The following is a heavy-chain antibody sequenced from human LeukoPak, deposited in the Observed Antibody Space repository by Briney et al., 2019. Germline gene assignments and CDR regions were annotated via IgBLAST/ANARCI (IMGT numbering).Heavy chain of an antibody. Sequence: SQTLSLTCTVSGGSISSGGYYWSWIRQHPGKGLEWIGYIYYSGSTYYNPSLKSRVTISVDTSKNQFSLKLSSVTAADMAVYYCARSRYSYYGMDVWGQGTTVTVSS. V-gene: IGHV4-31*03. J-gene: IGHJ6*02. CDR3: ARSRYSYYGMDV. CDR1: GGSISSGGYY. D-gene: IGHD3-9*01. CDR2: IYYSGST.